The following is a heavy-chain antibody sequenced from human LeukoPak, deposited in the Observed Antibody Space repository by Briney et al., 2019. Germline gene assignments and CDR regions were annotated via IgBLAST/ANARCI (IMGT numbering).Heavy chain of an antibody. CDR1: GYTFTGYY. Sequence: ASVKVSCKASGYTFTGYYMHWVRQAPGQGLEWMGWINPNSGNTGYAQKFQGRVTMTRNTSISTAYMELSSLRSEDTAVYYCARDNGDGAFDIWGQGTMVTVSS. J-gene: IGHJ3*02. CDR2: INPNSGNT. CDR3: ARDNGDGAFDI. D-gene: IGHD4-17*01. V-gene: IGHV1-8*02.